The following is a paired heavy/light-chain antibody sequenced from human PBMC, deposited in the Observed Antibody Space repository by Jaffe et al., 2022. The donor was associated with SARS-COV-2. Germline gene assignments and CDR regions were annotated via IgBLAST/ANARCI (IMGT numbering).Light chain of an antibody. Sequence: SYELTQPPSVSVSPGQTASISCSGDKLGGKYACWYQQKPGQSPVLVIYQDTKRPSGIPERFSASNSGNTATLTISGTQAMDEADYFCQAWDTTALVFGRGTKLTVL. CDR3: QAWDTTALV. V-gene: IGLV3-1*01. CDR1: KLGGKY. J-gene: IGLJ2*01. CDR2: QDT.
Heavy chain of an antibody. CDR3: ARSSYSSASGGGYLYYGMDV. V-gene: IGHV1-46*01. J-gene: IGHJ6*02. CDR2: INPGGGST. CDR1: GYTFTSYY. Sequence: QVQLVQSGAEVKKPGASVKVSCKASGYTFTSYYLHWVRQAPGQGLEWMGIINPGGGSTTYAQKFQGRVTMTRDTSTTTAYMELSSLRSDDTAVYYCARSSYSSASGGGYLYYGMDVWGQGTSVTVSS. D-gene: IGHD6-19*01.